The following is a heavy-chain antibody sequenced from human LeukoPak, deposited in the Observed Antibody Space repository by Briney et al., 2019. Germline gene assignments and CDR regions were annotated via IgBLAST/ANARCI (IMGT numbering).Heavy chain of an antibody. Sequence: SETLSLTCTVSGGSISSYYWTWIRQPPGKGLEWIGYIYYSGSANYNPSLKGRVTISVETSKNQFSLKLSSVTAADTAVYYCARRASTSATDVFDIWGQGTMVTVSS. J-gene: IGHJ3*02. CDR2: IYYSGSA. CDR1: GGSISSYY. D-gene: IGHD2/OR15-2a*01. CDR3: ARRASTSATDVFDI. V-gene: IGHV4-59*08.